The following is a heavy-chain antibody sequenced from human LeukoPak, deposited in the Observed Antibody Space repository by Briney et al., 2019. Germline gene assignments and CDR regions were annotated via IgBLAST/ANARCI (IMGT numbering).Heavy chain of an antibody. V-gene: IGHV4-59*01. CDR2: IYYSGST. CDR1: GGCISSYY. J-gene: IGHJ4*02. Sequence: SETLSLTCTVSGGCISSYYWSWIRQPPGKGLEWIGYIYYSGSTNYNPSLKSRVTISVDTSKNQFSLKLSSVTAADTAVYYCARGPYDSSGYYPDYWGQGTLVTVSS. D-gene: IGHD3-22*01. CDR3: ARGPYDSSGYYPDY.